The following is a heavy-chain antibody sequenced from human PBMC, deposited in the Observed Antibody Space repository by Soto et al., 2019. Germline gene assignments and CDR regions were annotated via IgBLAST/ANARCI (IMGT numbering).Heavy chain of an antibody. CDR3: VRDGLDYYDTERLYFDN. D-gene: IGHD3-22*01. J-gene: IGHJ4*02. CDR1: GFTFSSYW. Sequence: GGSLRLSCAASGFTFSSYWMSWVRQAPGKGLEWVANIKQDGSEKYYVDSVKGRFTISRDNANNSLYLQMNSLRAEDTATYYCVRDGLDYYDTERLYFDNWGQGTLVTVSS. V-gene: IGHV3-7*01. CDR2: IKQDGSEK.